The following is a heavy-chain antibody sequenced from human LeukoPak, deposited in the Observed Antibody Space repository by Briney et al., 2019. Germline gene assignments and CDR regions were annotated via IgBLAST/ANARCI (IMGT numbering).Heavy chain of an antibody. CDR1: GGSISSYY. CDR2: IYYSGST. Sequence: SETLSLTCTVSGGSISSYYWSWIRQPPGKGLEWIGYIYYSGSTNYNPSLKSRVTISVDTSKNQFSLKLSSVTAADTAVYYCARGFFSITMVRGVYPPRRYWGQGTLVTVSS. V-gene: IGHV4-59*01. D-gene: IGHD3-10*01. CDR3: ARGFFSITMVRGVYPPRRY. J-gene: IGHJ4*02.